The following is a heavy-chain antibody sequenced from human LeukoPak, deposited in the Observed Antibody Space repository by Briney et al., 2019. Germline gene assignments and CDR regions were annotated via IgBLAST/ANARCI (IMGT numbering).Heavy chain of an antibody. V-gene: IGHV1-18*01. CDR1: GYTFTSYG. Sequence: GASVKVSCKASGYTFTSYGISWVRQAPGQGLEWMGWISAYNGNTNYAQKLQGRVTMTTDTSTSTAYMELRSLRSDDTAVYYCARDRGGSGWGYYFDYWGQGTLVTVSS. CDR3: ARDRGGSGWGYYFDY. D-gene: IGHD6-19*01. J-gene: IGHJ4*02. CDR2: ISAYNGNT.